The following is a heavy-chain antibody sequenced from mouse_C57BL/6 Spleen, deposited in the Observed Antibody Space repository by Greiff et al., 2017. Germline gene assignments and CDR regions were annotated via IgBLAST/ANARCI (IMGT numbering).Heavy chain of an antibody. V-gene: IGHV1-82*01. CDR3: ARRYGSSLDY. CDR2: IYPGDGDT. Sequence: VQLQQSGPELVKPGASVKISCKASGYAFSSSWMNWVKQRPGKGLEWIGRIYPGDGDTNYNGKFKGKATLTADKSSSTAYMQLSSLTSEASAVYFCARRYGSSLDYWGQGTTLTVSS. D-gene: IGHD1-1*01. CDR1: GYAFSSSW. J-gene: IGHJ2*01.